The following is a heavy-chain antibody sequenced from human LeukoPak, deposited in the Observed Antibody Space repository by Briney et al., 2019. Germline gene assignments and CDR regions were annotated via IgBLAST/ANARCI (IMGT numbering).Heavy chain of an antibody. Sequence: GGSLRLSCEASGFMFKDYGMSWVRQAPGGGLEWISTINYSGANTHYADSVRGRFTISRDNSKNTLSLQMNSLRVEDTAIYYCADDYSSGGHFDYWGQGTLVTVSS. CDR3: ADDYSSGGHFDY. CDR1: GFMFKDYG. CDR2: INYSGANT. D-gene: IGHD3-10*01. J-gene: IGHJ4*02. V-gene: IGHV3-23*01.